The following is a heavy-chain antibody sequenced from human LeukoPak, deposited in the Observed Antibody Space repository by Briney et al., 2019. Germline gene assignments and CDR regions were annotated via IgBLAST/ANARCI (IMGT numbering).Heavy chain of an antibody. CDR2: IKQDGSEK. D-gene: IGHD3-10*01. J-gene: IGHJ4*02. Sequence: GGCLRLSCAASGFTFSNYWMTWVRQAPGKGLEWVANIKQDGSEKYFVDSVKGRFTISRDNANNSLYLQMNSLRAEDTAVYYCARVGFREYYFDYWGQGTLVTVSS. CDR1: GFTFSNYW. CDR3: ARVGFREYYFDY. V-gene: IGHV3-7*02.